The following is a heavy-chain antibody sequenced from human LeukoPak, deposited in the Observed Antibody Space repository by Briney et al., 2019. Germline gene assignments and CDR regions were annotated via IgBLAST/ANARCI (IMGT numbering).Heavy chain of an antibody. Sequence: PPGGSLRLSCAASGFTFSSYSMNWVRQAPGKGLEWVSYISSSSSTIYYADSVKGRFTISRDNSKNTLYLQMNSLRAEDTAVYYCAKAYCSSTSCASPWFDPWGQGTLVTVSS. J-gene: IGHJ5*02. CDR2: ISSSSSTI. D-gene: IGHD2-2*01. V-gene: IGHV3-48*01. CDR3: AKAYCSSTSCASPWFDP. CDR1: GFTFSSYS.